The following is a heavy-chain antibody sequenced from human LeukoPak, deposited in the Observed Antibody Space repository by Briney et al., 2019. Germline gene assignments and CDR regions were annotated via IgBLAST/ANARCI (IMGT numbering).Heavy chain of an antibody. D-gene: IGHD2-2*01. J-gene: IGHJ6*04. V-gene: IGHV4-59*01. CDR2: IYYSGST. CDR1: GGSISSYY. CDR3: ARAGYCSSTSCYFGLMDV. Sequence: PSETLSLTCTVSGGSISSYYWSWIRQPPGKGLEWIGYIYYSGSTNYNPSLKSRVTISVDTSKNQFSLKLSSVTAADTAVYYCARAGYCSSTSCYFGLMDVWGKGTTVTISS.